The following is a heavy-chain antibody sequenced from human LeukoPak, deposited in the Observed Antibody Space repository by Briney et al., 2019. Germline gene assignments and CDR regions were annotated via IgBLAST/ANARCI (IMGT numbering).Heavy chain of an antibody. J-gene: IGHJ4*02. CDR2: ISSNGGST. Sequence: PSGGSLRLSRSASGFTFRSYAVHWVRQAPGKGLEYISSISSNGGSTYYADSVKGRFTISRDNSKNTQSLHMSSLKPEDTAVYYCVKSDNIVGATYFDYWGQGTLVTVSS. V-gene: IGHV3-64D*09. D-gene: IGHD1-26*01. CDR1: GFTFRSYA. CDR3: VKSDNIVGATYFDY.